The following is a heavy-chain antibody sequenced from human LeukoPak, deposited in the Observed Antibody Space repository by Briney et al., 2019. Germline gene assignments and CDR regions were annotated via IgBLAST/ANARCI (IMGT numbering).Heavy chain of an antibody. Sequence: GGSLSLSCEASGFTFSLYWMSWVRQAPGKGLEGVANIKEEGGEKDYVDSVKGRFTISRDNAKNSLYLQINSLRVEDTAVYYCAREPRYCGGGSCSDYGMDVWGQGTTVTVSS. D-gene: IGHD2-15*01. CDR1: GFTFSLYW. J-gene: IGHJ6*02. V-gene: IGHV3-7*01. CDR2: IKEEGGEK. CDR3: AREPRYCGGGSCSDYGMDV.